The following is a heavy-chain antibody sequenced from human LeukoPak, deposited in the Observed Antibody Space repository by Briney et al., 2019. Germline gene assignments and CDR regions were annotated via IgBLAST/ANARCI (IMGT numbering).Heavy chain of an antibody. CDR3: ARGTVTTDYLHYYYYMDV. D-gene: IGHD4-17*01. CDR1: GGTFSSYD. J-gene: IGHJ6*03. Sequence: ASVKVSCKASGGTFSSYDINWVRQATGQGLEWMGWMNPNSGNTGYAQKFQGRVTITRNTSISTAYMELSSLRSEDTAVYYCARGTVTTDYLHYYYYMDVWGKGTTVTVSS. CDR2: MNPNSGNT. V-gene: IGHV1-8*03.